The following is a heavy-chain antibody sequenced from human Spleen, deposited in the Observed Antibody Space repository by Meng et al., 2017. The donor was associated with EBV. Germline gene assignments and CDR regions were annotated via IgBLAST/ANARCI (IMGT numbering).Heavy chain of an antibody. Sequence: VQMGQAGPGMKKPGAPWGVSCKASGYSFSSYSITWVRQAPGQGPEWMGWINGYNGNTNYAQRFQDRVTMTTDTSTSTAYMELKSLRSDDTAVYYCARGGATYPRYWGQGALVTVSS. J-gene: IGHJ4*02. CDR3: ARGGATYPRY. D-gene: IGHD4/OR15-4a*01. CDR1: GYSFSSYS. V-gene: IGHV1-18*01. CDR2: INGYNGNT.